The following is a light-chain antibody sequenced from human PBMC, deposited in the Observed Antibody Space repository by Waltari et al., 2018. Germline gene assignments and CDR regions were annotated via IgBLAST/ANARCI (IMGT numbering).Light chain of an antibody. V-gene: IGKV3-11*01. CDR2: DAS. Sequence: EIVLTQSPAPLSLSPGERATLTCRASQSVSSYLAWYQQKPGQSPRLLIYDASDRATGIPARFRCSGSVTDFTLIISSLEPEDFAVYYCQQRLTFGGGTKVEIK. J-gene: IGKJ4*01. CDR3: QQRLT. CDR1: QSVSSY.